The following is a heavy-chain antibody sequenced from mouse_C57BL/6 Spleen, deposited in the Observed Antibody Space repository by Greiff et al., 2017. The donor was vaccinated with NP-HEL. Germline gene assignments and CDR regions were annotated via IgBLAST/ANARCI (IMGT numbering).Heavy chain of an antibody. CDR3: TRVGEYAYDRYFDV. V-gene: IGHV5-9-1*02. CDR1: GFTFSSYA. D-gene: IGHD2-2*01. Sequence: DVMLVESGEGLVKPGGSLKLSCAASGFTFSSYAMSWVRQTPEKRLEWVAYISSGGDYIYYAATVKGRFTISRDTARNTLYLQMSSLKSEDTAMYYCTRVGEYAYDRYFDVWGTGPTVTDSS. J-gene: IGHJ1*03. CDR2: ISSGGDYI.